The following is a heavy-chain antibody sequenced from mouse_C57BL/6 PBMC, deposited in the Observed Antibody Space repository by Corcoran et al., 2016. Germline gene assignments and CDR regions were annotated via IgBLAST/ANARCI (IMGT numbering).Heavy chain of an antibody. J-gene: IGHJ4*01. V-gene: IGHV1-76*01. CDR3: ARWLLLYAMDY. Sequence: QVQLKQSGAELVRPGASVKLSCKASGYTFTDYYINWVKQRPGQGLEWIARIYPGSGNTYYNEKFKGKATLTADKSSSTAYMQLNSLTSEDSAVYFCARWLLLYAMDYWGQGTSVTVSS. CDR2: IYPGSGNT. D-gene: IGHD2-3*01. CDR1: GYTFTDYY.